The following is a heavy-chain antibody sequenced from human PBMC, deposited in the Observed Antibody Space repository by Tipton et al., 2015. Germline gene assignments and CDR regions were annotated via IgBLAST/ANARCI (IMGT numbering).Heavy chain of an antibody. V-gene: IGHV4-59*01. J-gene: IGHJ1*01. CDR3: ARASIIQGYYRDSSRYYLFNS. CDR1: GGSFSDYY. Sequence: TLSLTCTVSGGSFSDYYWSWIRQSPGEGLEWIGYIYYSGSTNYNPSLRSRVAMSMDTSKNQFSLKLSSVIAADTAVYYCARASIIQGYYRDSSRYYLFNSWGQGTLVTVSS. D-gene: IGHD3-22*01. CDR2: IYYSGST.